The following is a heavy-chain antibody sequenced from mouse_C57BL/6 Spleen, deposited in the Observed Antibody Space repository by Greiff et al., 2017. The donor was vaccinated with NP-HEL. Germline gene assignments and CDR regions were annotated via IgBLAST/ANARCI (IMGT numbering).Heavy chain of an antibody. J-gene: IGHJ2*01. CDR2: INPNNGGT. D-gene: IGHD2-5*01. Sequence: EVQLQQSGPELVKPGASVKISCKASGYTFTDYYMNWVKQSHGKSLEWIGDINPNNGGTSYNQKFKGKATLTVDKSSSTAYMELRSLTSEDSAVYYCAREGYYSNYGAFDYWGQGTTLTVSS. CDR1: GYTFTDYY. CDR3: AREGYYSNYGAFDY. V-gene: IGHV1-26*01.